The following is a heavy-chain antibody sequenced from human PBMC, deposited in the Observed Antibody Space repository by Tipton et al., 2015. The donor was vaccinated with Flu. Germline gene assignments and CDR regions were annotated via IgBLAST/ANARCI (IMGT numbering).Heavy chain of an antibody. V-gene: IGHV3-11*01. Sequence: SLRLSCAASGFIFVDYYMTWIRQAPGKGLEWVAYINVNGGTIYYTDSVKGRFTISRDNAKNSLYLQMNSLRADDTAVYYCAREGVDDLIGAHGLDVWGQGTTVTVSS. J-gene: IGHJ6*02. CDR3: AREGVDDLIGAHGLDV. CDR1: GFIFVDYY. CDR2: INVNGGTI. D-gene: IGHD3/OR15-3a*01.